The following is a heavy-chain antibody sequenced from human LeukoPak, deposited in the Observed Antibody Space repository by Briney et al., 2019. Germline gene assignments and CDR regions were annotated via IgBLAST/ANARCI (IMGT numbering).Heavy chain of an antibody. D-gene: IGHD2-15*01. CDR3: ATDYCSGGSCYSAGWFDP. V-gene: IGHV1-24*01. J-gene: IGHJ5*02. CDR1: GYTFTSYG. Sequence: ASVKVSCKASGYTFTSYGISWVRQAPGKGLEWMGGFDPEDGETIYAQKFQGRVTMTEDTSTDTAYMELSSLRSEDTAVYYCATDYCSGGSCYSAGWFDPWGQGTLVTVSS. CDR2: FDPEDGET.